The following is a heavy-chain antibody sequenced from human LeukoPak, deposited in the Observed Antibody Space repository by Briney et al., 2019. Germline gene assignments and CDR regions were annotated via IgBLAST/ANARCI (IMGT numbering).Heavy chain of an antibody. D-gene: IGHD5-12*01. J-gene: IGHJ4*02. CDR1: GGSISGTNW. CDR2: IYYSGST. CDR3: ARDALWMVY. V-gene: IGHV4-4*02. Sequence: PSETLSLTCGVSGGSISGTNWWSWVRQPPGKGLEWIGSIYYSGSTYYNPSLKSRVTISVDTSKNQFSLKLSSVTAADTAVYYCARDALWMVYWGQGTLVTVSS.